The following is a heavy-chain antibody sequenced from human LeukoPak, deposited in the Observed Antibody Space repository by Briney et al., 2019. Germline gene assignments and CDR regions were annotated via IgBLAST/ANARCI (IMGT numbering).Heavy chain of an antibody. CDR3: ASDRGYDSSGYPGGY. CDR1: GYTFTSYY. J-gene: IGHJ4*02. D-gene: IGHD3-22*01. CDR2: INPSGGST. Sequence: ASVKVSCKASGYTFTSYYMHWVRQAPGQGLEWMGIINPSGGSTSYAQKFQGRVTMTRDTSTSTVYMELSSLRSEDTAVYYCASDRGYDSSGYPGGYWGQGTLVTVSS. V-gene: IGHV1-46*01.